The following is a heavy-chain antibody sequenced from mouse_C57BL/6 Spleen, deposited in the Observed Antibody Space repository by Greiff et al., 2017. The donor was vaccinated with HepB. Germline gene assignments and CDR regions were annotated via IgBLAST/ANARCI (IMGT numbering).Heavy chain of an antibody. CDR1: GYTFTDHT. Sequence: QVQLQQSDAELVKPGASVKISCKVSGYTFTDHTIHWMKQRPEQGLEWIGYIYPRDGSTKYNEKFKGKATLTADKSSSTAYMQLNSLASEDSAVYFCARIPTYYYGSSYGYFDVWGTGTTVTVSS. CDR3: ARIPTYYYGSSYGYFDV. D-gene: IGHD1-1*01. CDR2: IYPRDGST. V-gene: IGHV1-78*01. J-gene: IGHJ1*03.